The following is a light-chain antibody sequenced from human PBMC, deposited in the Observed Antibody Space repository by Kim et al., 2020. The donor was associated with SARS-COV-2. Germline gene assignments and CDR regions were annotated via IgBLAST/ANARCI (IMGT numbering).Light chain of an antibody. CDR3: QVWDSSSDHVV. CDR2: YDT. Sequence: SYELTQPPSVSVAPGKTARITCGGNNIGSISVHWYQQKPGQAPVLVIYYDTDRPSGIPERFSGSNSGNTATLTISRVEAGDEADYYCQVWDSSSDHVVFGGGTKVSVL. V-gene: IGLV3-21*04. CDR1: NIGSIS. J-gene: IGLJ2*01.